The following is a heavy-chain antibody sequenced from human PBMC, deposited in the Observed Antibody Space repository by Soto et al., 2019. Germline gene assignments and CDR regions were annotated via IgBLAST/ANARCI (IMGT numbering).Heavy chain of an antibody. Sequence: GASVKVSCKASGGTFSSYAISWVRQAPGQGLEWMGWISAYNGNTNYAQKLQGRVTMTTDTSTSTAYMELRSLRSDDTAVYYCARDSVVVAATNFDYWGQGTLVTVSS. CDR2: ISAYNGNT. V-gene: IGHV1-18*01. D-gene: IGHD2-15*01. J-gene: IGHJ4*02. CDR1: GGTFSSYA. CDR3: ARDSVVVAATNFDY.